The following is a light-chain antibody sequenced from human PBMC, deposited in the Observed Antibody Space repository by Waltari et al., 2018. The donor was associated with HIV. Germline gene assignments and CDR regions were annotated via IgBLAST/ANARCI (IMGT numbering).Light chain of an antibody. Sequence: QSALTQPPSASGSPGQSVTISCTGSSSDIGGYNYVSWYQQRPGKAPRLLIYEVNRRPSGVPDRFSGSESGNTASLTVSGLQAEDEADYYCSSYAGSNNLGVFGTGTRVSVL. CDR3: SSYAGSNNLGV. CDR1: SSDIGGYNY. CDR2: EVN. J-gene: IGLJ1*01. V-gene: IGLV2-8*01.